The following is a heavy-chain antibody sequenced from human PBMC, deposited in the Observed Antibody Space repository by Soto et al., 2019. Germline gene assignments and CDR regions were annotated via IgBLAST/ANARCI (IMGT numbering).Heavy chain of an antibody. CDR1: GGSTTAYY. J-gene: IGHJ5*02. CDR2: ASSSGST. V-gene: IGHV4-59*08. CDR3: ARRKGTWFDP. D-gene: IGHD3-10*01. Sequence: QVQLQESGPGLVRASETLSLTCGVSGGSTTAYYWGWVRQPPGKGLEWIGHASSSGSTSYSPALKSRVTISVDASKNEVSLHLSSVTAADTAIDYCARRKGTWFDPWGKGTLVTVSS.